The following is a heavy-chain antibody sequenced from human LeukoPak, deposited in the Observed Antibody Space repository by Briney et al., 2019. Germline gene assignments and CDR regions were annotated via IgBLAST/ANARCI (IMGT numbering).Heavy chain of an antibody. J-gene: IGHJ4*02. Sequence: GGSLRLSCAASGFTFSSYGMSWVRQAPGKGLEWVSAISGSGGSTYYADSVKGRFTISRDNSKNTLYLQMNSLRAEDTAVYYCAKDREITFGGVIVVLDYWGQGTLVTVSS. V-gene: IGHV3-23*01. CDR2: ISGSGGST. CDR3: AKDREITFGGVIVVLDY. CDR1: GFTFSSYG. D-gene: IGHD3-16*02.